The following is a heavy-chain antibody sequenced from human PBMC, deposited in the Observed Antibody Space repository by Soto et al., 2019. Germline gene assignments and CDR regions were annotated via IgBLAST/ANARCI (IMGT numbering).Heavy chain of an antibody. CDR1: GGSLGSSSYY. D-gene: IGHD6-13*01. Sequence: SETLSLTCPVSGGSLGSSSYYWGWIRQSPGKGLEWIGNISYSGNTFYNPSLKSRVTISVDTSKNQFYLHLSSATAADTAIFYCASIAAPGTTYFDFWGQGTLVTVSS. CDR3: ASIAAPGTTYFDF. CDR2: ISYSGNT. V-gene: IGHV4-39*01. J-gene: IGHJ4*02.